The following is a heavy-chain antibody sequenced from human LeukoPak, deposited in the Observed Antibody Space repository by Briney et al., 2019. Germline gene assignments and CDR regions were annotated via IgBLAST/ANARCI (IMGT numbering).Heavy chain of an antibody. V-gene: IGHV3-13*01. CDR2: IGIRGDT. CDR1: GFTFIDHD. CDR3: ARGGIQVSGIDEFDY. J-gene: IGHJ4*02. Sequence: PGGSLRLSCAASGFTFIDHDIHWVRHVMGKGLEWVSAIGIRGDTHYSGSVKGRFTISRENAESSLYLQMNSLRAEDTAVYYCARGGIQVSGIDEFDYWGQGTLVTVSS. D-gene: IGHD6-19*01.